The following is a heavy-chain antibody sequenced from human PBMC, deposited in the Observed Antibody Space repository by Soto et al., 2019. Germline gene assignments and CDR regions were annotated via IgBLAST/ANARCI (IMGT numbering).Heavy chain of an antibody. V-gene: IGHV3-7*04. J-gene: IGHJ3*01. CDR3: ARDLSPELRRSYFDALEL. D-gene: IGHD1-7*01. Sequence: DVQLVESGGGLVQPGGSLRLSCEMSGFIFSNFWMTWVRQAPGKGLEWVANIRGDGGKQYSVDPVKGRFTISRDNAKRSLYLQLNSLRVADTVVYYCARDLSPELRRSYFDALELWGQGTRVTVSS. CDR2: IRGDGGKQ. CDR1: GFIFSNFW.